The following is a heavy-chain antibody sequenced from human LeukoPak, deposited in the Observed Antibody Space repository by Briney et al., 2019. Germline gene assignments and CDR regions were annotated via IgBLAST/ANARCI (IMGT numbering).Heavy chain of an antibody. Sequence: GASVKVSCKASGYTFTGYYMHWVRQAPGQGLEWMGWINPNSGGTNYAQKFQGRVTMTRDTSISTAYMELSRLRFDDTAVYYCARGGTPAVGIAADWGQGTLVTVSS. CDR1: GYTFTGYY. V-gene: IGHV1-2*02. CDR2: INPNSGGT. D-gene: IGHD5-12*01. CDR3: ARGGTPAVGIAAD. J-gene: IGHJ4*02.